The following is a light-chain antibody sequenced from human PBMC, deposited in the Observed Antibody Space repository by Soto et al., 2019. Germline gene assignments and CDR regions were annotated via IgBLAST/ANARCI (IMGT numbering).Light chain of an antibody. CDR3: CAFVRSNALL. J-gene: IGLJ2*01. CDR2: EDN. V-gene: IGLV2-23*01. Sequence: QSALTQPASVSGSPGQSITISCTGTSSDVGSYNLVSWYQHHPGKAPKFIIYEDNKRPSGVSNRFSGSKSGNTASLTISGLQAEDEADYYCCAFVRSNALLFGAGTKLTVL. CDR1: SSDVGSYNL.